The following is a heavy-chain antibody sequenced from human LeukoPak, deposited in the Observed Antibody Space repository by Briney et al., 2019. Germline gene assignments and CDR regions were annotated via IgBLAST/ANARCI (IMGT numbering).Heavy chain of an antibody. V-gene: IGHV1-2*02. CDR3: ARSPIAVLPAAIMSLRAPSDY. J-gene: IGHJ4*02. Sequence: ASVKVSCKASGYTFTGYYIHWVRQAPGQGLEGRGWINHKRGGANYAQKFQGRVTMTRDTSINTAYMELSSLRYDDTALYYCARSPIAVLPAAIMSLRAPSDYWGQGTLVTVSS. CDR1: GYTFTGYY. D-gene: IGHD2-2*02. CDR2: INHKRGGA.